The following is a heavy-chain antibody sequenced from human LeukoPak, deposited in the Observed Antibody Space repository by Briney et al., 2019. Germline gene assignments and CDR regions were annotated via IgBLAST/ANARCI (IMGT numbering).Heavy chain of an antibody. V-gene: IGHV4-59*11. CDR3: ARENDRYGRIDY. CDR2: VSYSGST. J-gene: IGHJ4*02. CDR1: GGSISSRY. D-gene: IGHD5-18*01. Sequence: SETMSLTCTVSGGSISSRYWSWVRQPPGKGLEWIGYVSYSGSTDYNPSLKSRVIISIDTSKTQFSLRLSSVTAADTAVYYCARENDRYGRIDYWGQGTQVTVSS.